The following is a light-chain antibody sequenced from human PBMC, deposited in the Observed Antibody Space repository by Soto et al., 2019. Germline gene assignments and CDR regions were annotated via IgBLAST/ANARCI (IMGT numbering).Light chain of an antibody. J-gene: IGLJ1*01. Sequence: QSVLTQPASGSGSHGQSITISCTGTSSDVGGYNSVSWYQQHPGKAPKLMISDVSNRPSGVSNRFSGSKSCNTASLTISGLQAEDEADYYCSSYTSSSTFYVFGTGTKVTVL. CDR2: DVS. V-gene: IGLV2-14*01. CDR1: SSDVGGYNS. CDR3: SSYTSSSTFYV.